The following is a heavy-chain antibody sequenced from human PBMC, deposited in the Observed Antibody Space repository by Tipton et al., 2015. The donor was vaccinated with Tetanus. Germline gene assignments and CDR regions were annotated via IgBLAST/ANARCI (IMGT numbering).Heavy chain of an antibody. D-gene: IGHD5-18*01. CDR3: ARGKGYNYGYAFDY. V-gene: IGHV1-69*01. CDR1: GGTFRNSA. Sequence: QLVQSGAEVKKPGSSVKVSCRSSGGTFRNSAVHWVRQAPGQGPEWMGVIVPIFGTTNYTQKFQGRLTITADGSTSTAYMELSSLRSEDTAVYYCARGKGYNYGYAFDYWGQGTLVTVS. CDR2: IVPIFGTT. J-gene: IGHJ4*02.